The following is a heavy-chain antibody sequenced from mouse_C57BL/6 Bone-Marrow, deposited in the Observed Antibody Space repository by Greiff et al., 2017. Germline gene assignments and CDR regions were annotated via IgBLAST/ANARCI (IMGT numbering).Heavy chain of an antibody. CDR2: IRLKSDNYAT. CDR1: GFTFSNYW. Sequence: DVQLVESGGGLVQPGGSMKLSCVASGFTFSNYWMNWVRQSPEKGLEWVAQIRLKSDNYATHYAESVKGRFTISRDDSKSSVYLQMNNLRAEDTGIYYCTDLTTVVATWNWYFDVWGTGTTVTVSS. V-gene: IGHV6-3*01. CDR3: TDLTTVVATWNWYFDV. D-gene: IGHD1-1*01. J-gene: IGHJ1*03.